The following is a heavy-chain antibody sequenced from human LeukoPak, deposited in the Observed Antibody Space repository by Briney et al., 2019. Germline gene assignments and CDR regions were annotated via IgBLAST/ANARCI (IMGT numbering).Heavy chain of an antibody. CDR2: INPNVGAT. D-gene: IGHD3-10*01. CDR3: ARFIMVLGVIRYSFDS. Sequence: ASVKVSCKASRYTFTDYYIHWVRQAPGQGLEWMGCINPNVGATNYAQKFQGRVTIARETSIRTAYMELRRLRSDDTAVYYCARFIMVLGVIRYSFDSSGQGTLVTVSS. V-gene: IGHV1-2*02. CDR1: RYTFTDYY. J-gene: IGHJ5*01.